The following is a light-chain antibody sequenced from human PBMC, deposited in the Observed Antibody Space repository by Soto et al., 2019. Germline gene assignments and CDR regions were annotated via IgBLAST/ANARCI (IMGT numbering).Light chain of an antibody. V-gene: IGLV2-14*01. CDR3: SSYTSSSTRV. J-gene: IGLJ2*01. CDR2: GVS. Sequence: QSALTQPASVSGSPGQSITISCTGTSSDIGGYNYVSWYQQHPGKAPKLMIYGVSDRPSAVSTRFSGSRSGNTASLTISGLQAEDEADYYCSSYTSSSTRVFGGGTKLTVL. CDR1: SSDIGGYNY.